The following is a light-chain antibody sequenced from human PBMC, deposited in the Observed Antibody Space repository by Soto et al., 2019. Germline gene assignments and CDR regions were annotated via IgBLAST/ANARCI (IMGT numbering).Light chain of an antibody. CDR1: SDIGNYNL. Sequence: QSVVTQPASVSGSPGQSVTISCSGSDIGNYNLVFWYQHLPGRAPKLLIFEVTMRPSGISDRFSGSKSASTASLTISGLQAEDEGDYYCASYAGSRTYVFGSGTKLTVL. CDR2: EVT. CDR3: ASYAGSRTYV. J-gene: IGLJ1*01. V-gene: IGLV2-23*02.